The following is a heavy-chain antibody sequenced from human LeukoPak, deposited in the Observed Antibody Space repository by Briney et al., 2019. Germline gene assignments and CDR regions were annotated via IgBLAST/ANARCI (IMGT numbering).Heavy chain of an antibody. CDR2: IYYSGST. J-gene: IGHJ4*02. Sequence: PSETLSLTCTVSGGSISSSSYYWGWIRQPPGKGLEWIGSIYYSGSTYYNPSLKSRVTISVDTSKNQFSLKLSSVTAVDTAVYYCARRSSGWYTVDYWGQGTLVTVSS. CDR1: GGSISSSSYY. D-gene: IGHD6-19*01. V-gene: IGHV4-39*01. CDR3: ARRSSGWYTVDY.